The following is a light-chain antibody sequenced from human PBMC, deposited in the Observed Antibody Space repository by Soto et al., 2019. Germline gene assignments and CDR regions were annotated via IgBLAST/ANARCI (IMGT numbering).Light chain of an antibody. J-gene: IGKJ1*01. CDR1: QSISSW. CDR3: QQYNSYSPWT. V-gene: IGKV1-5*03. Sequence: DIQMTQSPSTLSASVGDRVTITCRASQSISSWLAWYQQKPGKAPKLLIYKASSLESGVPSRXXXXGXGTXXXXXXXXXXXXDXXTXYCQQYNSYSPWTFGQGTKVEIK. CDR2: KAS.